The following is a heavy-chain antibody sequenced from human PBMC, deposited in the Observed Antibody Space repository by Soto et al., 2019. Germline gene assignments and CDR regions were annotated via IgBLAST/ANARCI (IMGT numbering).Heavy chain of an antibody. J-gene: IGHJ4*02. CDR3: ARTALVGGATFEFDY. CDR1: GGTFSSYA. Sequence: QVQLVQSGAEGKNPGSSVKVSCKASGGTFSSYAISWVRQAPGHGLECMGGIIPIFGTANYAQKFQGRVTITADKSTSTAYMELSSLRSEDTAVYYCARTALVGGATFEFDYWGQGTLVSVAS. D-gene: IGHD1-26*01. V-gene: IGHV1-69*06. CDR2: IIPIFGTA.